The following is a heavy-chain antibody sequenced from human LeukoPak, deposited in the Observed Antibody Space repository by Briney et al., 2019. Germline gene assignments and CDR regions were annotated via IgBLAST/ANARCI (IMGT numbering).Heavy chain of an antibody. CDR3: ARASFQRWLQLGGD. CDR1: GFTFSTYS. V-gene: IGHV3-48*02. J-gene: IGHJ4*02. D-gene: IGHD5-24*01. CDR2: ISSSSGTI. Sequence: GGSLRLSCAASGFTFSTYSMNWVRQAPGKGLEWVSYISSSSGTIYYADSVKGRFTISRDNAKNSLYLQMNSLRDEDTAVYYCARASFQRWLQLGGDWGQGTLVIVSS.